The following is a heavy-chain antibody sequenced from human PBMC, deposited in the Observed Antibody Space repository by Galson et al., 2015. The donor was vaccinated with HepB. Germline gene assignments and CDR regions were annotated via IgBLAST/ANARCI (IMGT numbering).Heavy chain of an antibody. J-gene: IGHJ4*02. CDR1: GFTFSSYA. V-gene: IGHV3-23*01. D-gene: IGHD3-22*01. CDR2: ISGSGGST. Sequence: SLRLSCAASGFTFSSYAMSWVRQAPGKGLEWVSAISGSGGSTYYADSVKGRFTISRDNSKNTLYLQMNSQRAEDTAVYYCAKDPRIGIVVVPSRYFDYWGQGTLVTVSS. CDR3: AKDPRIGIVVVPSRYFDY.